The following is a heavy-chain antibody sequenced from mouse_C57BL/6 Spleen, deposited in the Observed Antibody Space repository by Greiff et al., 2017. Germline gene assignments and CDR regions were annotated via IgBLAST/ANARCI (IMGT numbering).Heavy chain of an antibody. V-gene: IGHV1-18*01. CDR3: ARTPWRSSYWYFDV. D-gene: IGHD1-1*01. J-gene: IGHJ1*03. CDR2: INPNNGGT. CDR1: GYTFTDYN. Sequence: VQLQQSGPELVKPGASVKIPCKASGYTFTDYNMDWVKQSHGKSLEWIGDINPNNGGTIYNQKFKGKATLTVDKSSSTAYMELRSLTSEDTAVYYCARTPWRSSYWYFDVWGTGATVTVSS.